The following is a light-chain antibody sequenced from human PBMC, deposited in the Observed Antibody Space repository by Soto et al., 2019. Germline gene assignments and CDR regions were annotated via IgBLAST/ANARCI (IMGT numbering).Light chain of an antibody. CDR1: SSNIGENY. Sequence: QSVLTQSPSVSAAAGQKVTISCSGGSSNIGENYVSWYQQFPGTTPELLIYDNDNRPSGIPDRFSGSKSGTSATLDISGLQIGDEADYYCATWDSSLTAMVLGGGTKLTVL. J-gene: IGLJ2*01. V-gene: IGLV1-51*01. CDR3: ATWDSSLTAMV. CDR2: DND.